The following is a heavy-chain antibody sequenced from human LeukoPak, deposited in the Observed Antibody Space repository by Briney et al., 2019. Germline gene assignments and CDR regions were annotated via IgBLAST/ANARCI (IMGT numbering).Heavy chain of an antibody. CDR3: ATAPILRGEGGEHYKYGMDV. Sequence: SETLSLTCAVSVGSISSGNWWTWVRQSPGKGLEWIGEIYHNGTHNYNPSLKSRVTISADTFKNHFSLKLTSVTAADTAVYYCATAPILRGEGGEHYKYGMDVWGQGTAVTVSS. CDR2: IYHNGTH. CDR1: VGSISSGNW. V-gene: IGHV4-4*02. D-gene: IGHD2-2*02. J-gene: IGHJ6*02.